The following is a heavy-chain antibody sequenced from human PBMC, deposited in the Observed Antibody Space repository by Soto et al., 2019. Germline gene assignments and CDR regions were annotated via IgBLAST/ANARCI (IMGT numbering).Heavy chain of an antibody. CDR3: ARVGGFGATTIDY. Sequence: QVQLQESGPGLVKPSQTLSLTCTVSGGSISSGDYYWSWIRQPPGKGLEWIGYIYYSGSTYYNPSRKSRVTIAVAPSKNQFSLKLSSVTAADTAVYYCARVGGFGATTIDYWGQGTLVTVSS. J-gene: IGHJ4*02. V-gene: IGHV4-30-4*01. D-gene: IGHD3-10*01. CDR1: GGSISSGDYY. CDR2: IYYSGST.